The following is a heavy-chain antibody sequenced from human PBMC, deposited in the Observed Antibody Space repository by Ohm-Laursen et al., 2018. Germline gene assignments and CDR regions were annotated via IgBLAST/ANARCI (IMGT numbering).Heavy chain of an antibody. CDR2: IYYSGST. J-gene: IGHJ6*02. Sequence: TLSLTCTVSGGSISSGGYYWSWIRQHPGKGLEWIGYIYYSGSTYYNPSLKSLVTISVDTSKNQFSLKLSSVTAADTAVYYCARGVNDFWSGYDRPGYGMDVWGQGTTVTVSS. CDR3: ARGVNDFWSGYDRPGYGMDV. D-gene: IGHD3-3*01. V-gene: IGHV4-31*01. CDR1: GGSISSGGYY.